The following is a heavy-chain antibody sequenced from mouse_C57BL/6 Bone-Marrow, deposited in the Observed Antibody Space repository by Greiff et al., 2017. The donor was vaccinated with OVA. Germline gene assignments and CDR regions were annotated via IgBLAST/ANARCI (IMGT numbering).Heavy chain of an antibody. J-gene: IGHJ2*01. Sequence: QVHVKQSGAELARPGASVKLSCKASGYTFTSYGISWVKQSTGKGLEWIGEIYPRSGNTYYNEKFKGKATLTADKSSSTVYMELRSLTSEDSAVYCCARGEDLPLYFDDWGQGTTLTVSS. CDR1: GYTFTSYG. V-gene: IGHV1-81*01. CDR2: IYPRSGNT. CDR3: ARGEDLPLYFDD.